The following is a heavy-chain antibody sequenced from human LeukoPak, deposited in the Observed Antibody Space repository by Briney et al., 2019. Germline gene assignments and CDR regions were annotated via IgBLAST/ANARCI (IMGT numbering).Heavy chain of an antibody. J-gene: IGHJ4*02. V-gene: IGHV1-46*01. CDR2: INPSGGST. Sequence: ASVKVSCKASGYTFTSYYMHWVRQAPGQGLEWMGIINPSGGSTSYAQKFQGRVTMTIDTSISTAYLEVTRLRSDDTAVYYCARGEGSSIDYWGQGTLVTVSS. D-gene: IGHD6-13*01. CDR1: GYTFTSYY. CDR3: ARGEGSSIDY.